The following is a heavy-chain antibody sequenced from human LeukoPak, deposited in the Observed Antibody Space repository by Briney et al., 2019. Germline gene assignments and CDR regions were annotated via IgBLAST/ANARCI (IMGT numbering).Heavy chain of an antibody. J-gene: IGHJ6*04. Sequence: GGSLRLSCAASGFTFSSYWMSWVRQAPGKGLEWVANIKQDGSEKDYVDSVKGLFTISRDTAKNSLYLQMNSLRAEDTAVYYCAELGITMIGCVWGKGTTVTISS. CDR2: IKQDGSEK. CDR3: AELGITMIGCV. CDR1: GFTFSSYW. V-gene: IGHV3-7*01. D-gene: IGHD3-10*02.